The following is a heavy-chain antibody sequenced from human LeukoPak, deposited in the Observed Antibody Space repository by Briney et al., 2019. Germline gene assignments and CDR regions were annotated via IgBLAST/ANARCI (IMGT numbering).Heavy chain of an antibody. CDR2: IKQDGGEE. D-gene: IGHD6-6*01. V-gene: IGHV3-7*01. Sequence: GGSLRLSCAASGFTFSRYWMSWVRQAPGKGLEWVANIKQDGGEEYYVDSVKGRFTISRDNAKNSLYLQMNSLRAEDTAVYYCARGLGSSSGSGDYWGQGTLVTVSS. J-gene: IGHJ4*02. CDR1: GFTFSRYW. CDR3: ARGLGSSSGSGDY.